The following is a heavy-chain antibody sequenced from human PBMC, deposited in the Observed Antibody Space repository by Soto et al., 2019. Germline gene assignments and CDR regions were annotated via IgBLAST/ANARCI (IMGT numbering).Heavy chain of an antibody. D-gene: IGHD6-19*01. CDR2: IYYSGST. Sequence: PXATLSLTCTVSGGSVSGDTYYWNWIRQPPGKGLEWIGYIYYSGSTTYNPSLKSRVTISVDTSKNQFSLKLSSVTAADTAVYYCARDSVAVAGYFDYWGQGILVTVSS. J-gene: IGHJ4*02. CDR3: ARDSVAVAGYFDY. V-gene: IGHV4-61*01. CDR1: GGSVSGDTYY.